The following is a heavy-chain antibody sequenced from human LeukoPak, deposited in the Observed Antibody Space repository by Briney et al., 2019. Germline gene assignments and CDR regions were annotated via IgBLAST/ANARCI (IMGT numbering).Heavy chain of an antibody. J-gene: IGHJ5*02. CDR3: ARQGNMDTALNRFDP. CDR1: GGSIRRSSYY. V-gene: IGHV4-39*01. D-gene: IGHD5-18*01. CDR2: IYYAGST. Sequence: SETLSLTCIVSGGSIRRSSYYWGWIRQPPGKGLEWIGSIYYAGSTYYNPSLKNRVTMSVDTSKNELSLKLTSVTAADTAVYYCARQGNMDTALNRFDPWGQGTLVTVSS.